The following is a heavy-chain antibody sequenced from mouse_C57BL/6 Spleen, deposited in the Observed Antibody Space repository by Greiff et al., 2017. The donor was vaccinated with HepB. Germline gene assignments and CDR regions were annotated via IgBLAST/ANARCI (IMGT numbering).Heavy chain of an antibody. CDR1: GYTFTSYW. J-gene: IGHJ1*03. Sequence: QVQLQQPGAELVKPGASVKLSCKASGYTFTSYWMHWVKQRPGQGLEWIGMIHPNSGSTNYNEKFKSKATLTVDKSSSTAYMQLSSLTSEDSAVYYCASYYGSRYFYVWGTGTTVTVSS. V-gene: IGHV1-64*01. D-gene: IGHD1-1*01. CDR3: ASYYGSRYFYV. CDR2: IHPNSGST.